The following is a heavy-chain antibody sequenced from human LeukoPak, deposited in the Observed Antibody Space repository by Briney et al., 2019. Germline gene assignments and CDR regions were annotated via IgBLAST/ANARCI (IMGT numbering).Heavy chain of an antibody. CDR1: GYTFTSYG. CDR2: ISAYNGNT. J-gene: IGHJ5*02. CDR3: AREGGERYFDWHPNNVNWFDP. V-gene: IGHV1-18*01. D-gene: IGHD3-9*01. Sequence: GASVKVSCKASGYTFTSYGISWVRQAPGQGLEWMGWISAYNGNTNYAQKFQGRVTITADESTSTAYMELSSLRSEDTAVYYCAREGGERYFDWHPNNVNWFDPWGQGTLVTVSS.